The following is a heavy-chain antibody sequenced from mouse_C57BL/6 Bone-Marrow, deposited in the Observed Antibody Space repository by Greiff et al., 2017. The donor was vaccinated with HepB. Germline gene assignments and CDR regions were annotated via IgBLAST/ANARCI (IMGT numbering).Heavy chain of an antibody. V-gene: IGHV5-6*02. CDR2: ISSGGSYT. CDR1: GFTFSSYG. CDR3: ARRGY. Sequence: EVKLMESGGDLVKPGGSLKLSCAASGFTFSSYGMSWVRQTPDTRLVWVATISSGGSYTYYPDSVKGRFTISRDNAKNTLYLQMSSLTSEDTGVYYCARRGYWGEGTSVTVSS. J-gene: IGHJ4*01.